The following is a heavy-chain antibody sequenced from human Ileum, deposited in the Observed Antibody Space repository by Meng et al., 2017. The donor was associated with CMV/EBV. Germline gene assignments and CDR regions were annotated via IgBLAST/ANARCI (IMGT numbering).Heavy chain of an antibody. D-gene: IGHD3-10*01. CDR3: ATITI. J-gene: IGHJ1*01. CDR1: GVTYRSYA. Sequence: ASVKVSCKTPGVTYRSYAISWVRQAPGQGLEWMGWISRETGNTFYAQRFRGRLTITADSSSDTFYMDLRNLRSDDTATYYCATITIWGQGTLVTVSS. CDR2: ISRETGNT. V-gene: IGHV1-18*01.